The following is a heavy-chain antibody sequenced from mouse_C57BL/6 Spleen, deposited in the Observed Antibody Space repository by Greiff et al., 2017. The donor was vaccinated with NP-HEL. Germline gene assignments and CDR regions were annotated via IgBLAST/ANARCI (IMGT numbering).Heavy chain of an antibody. V-gene: IGHV5-4*01. CDR2: ISDGGSYT. Sequence: EVKVVESGGGLVKPGGSLKLSCAASGFTFSSYAMSWVRQTPEKRLEWVATISDGGSYTYYPDNVKGRFTISRDNAKNNLYLQMSHLKSEDTAMYYCARDRCGDYWGQGTSVTVSS. J-gene: IGHJ4*01. CDR1: GFTFSSYA. CDR3: ARDRCGDY.